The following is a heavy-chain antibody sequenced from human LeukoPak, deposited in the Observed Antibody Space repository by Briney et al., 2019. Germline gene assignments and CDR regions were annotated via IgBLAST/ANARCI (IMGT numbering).Heavy chain of an antibody. CDR2: ISASAGTT. CDR3: AKNLRYTGSGQYDY. V-gene: IGHV3-23*01. J-gene: IGHJ4*02. D-gene: IGHD1-26*01. CDR1: GFTFSSYA. Sequence: PGGSLRLSCAASGFTFSSYAMTWVRQAPGEGLEWVSVISASAGTTYYADSVKGRFTISRDNSKNTLYLQMNGLTAEDTAIYYCAKNLRYTGSGQYDYWGQGTLVTVSS.